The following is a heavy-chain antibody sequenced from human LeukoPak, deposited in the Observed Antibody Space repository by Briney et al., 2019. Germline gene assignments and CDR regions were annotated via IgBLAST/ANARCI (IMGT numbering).Heavy chain of an antibody. CDR3: ASGLNSRSSSC. V-gene: IGHV1-2*02. J-gene: IGHJ4*02. CDR2: ISPNSGDT. D-gene: IGHD6-13*01. Sequence: ASVMVSCKASGGTFSSYAISWVRQAPGQGLEWMGRISPNSGDTNYAQKFQGRVTMTTDTTISTAYMELSRLRSDDTAVYYCASGLNSRSSSCWGQGTRVTVSS. CDR1: GGTFSSYA.